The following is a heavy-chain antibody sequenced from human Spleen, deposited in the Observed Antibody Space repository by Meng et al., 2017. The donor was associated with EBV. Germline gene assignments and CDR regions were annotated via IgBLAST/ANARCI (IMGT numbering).Heavy chain of an antibody. Sequence: HLVESGGVLVQPGXXXXLSCAASEFTFSNYCMHWVRQAPGEGLVWVSRINEDGATTNYADSVKGRFTISRDNARNTLYLQMNSLRVEDTAVYYCSRDLAGSDDYWGQGTLVTVSS. CDR1: EFTFSNYC. D-gene: IGHD1-14*01. V-gene: IGHV3-74*01. CDR2: INEDGATT. J-gene: IGHJ4*02. CDR3: SRDLAGSDDY.